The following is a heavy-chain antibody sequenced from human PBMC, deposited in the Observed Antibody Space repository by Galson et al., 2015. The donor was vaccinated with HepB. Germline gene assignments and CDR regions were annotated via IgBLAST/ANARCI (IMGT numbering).Heavy chain of an antibody. J-gene: IGHJ3*02. CDR2: ILVGRGTT. Sequence: SVKVSCKASGFSFSTSAVQWVRQARGQRLEWIGWILVGRGTTNYAQKLQERVTITRDMSTGTAYMELSSLTSEDTAVYYCAAASTLTRGAFDIWGQGTMIIISS. D-gene: IGHD6-6*01. CDR1: GFSFSTSA. V-gene: IGHV1-58*01. CDR3: AAASTLTRGAFDI.